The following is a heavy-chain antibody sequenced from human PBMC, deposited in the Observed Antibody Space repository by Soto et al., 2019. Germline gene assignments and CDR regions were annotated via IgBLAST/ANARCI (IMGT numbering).Heavy chain of an antibody. Sequence: GGSLRLSCAASGFTFSSYAMSWVRQAPGKGLEWVSAISGSGGSIYYADSVKGRFTISRDNSKNTLYLQMNSLRAEDTAVYYCAKCTVWFGELLCWGQGTLVTVSS. CDR1: GFTFSSYA. V-gene: IGHV3-23*01. J-gene: IGHJ4*02. D-gene: IGHD3-10*01. CDR3: AKCTVWFGELLC. CDR2: ISGSGGSI.